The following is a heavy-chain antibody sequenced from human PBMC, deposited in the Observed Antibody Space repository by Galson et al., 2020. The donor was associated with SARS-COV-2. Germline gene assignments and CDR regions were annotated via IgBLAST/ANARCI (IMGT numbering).Heavy chain of an antibody. CDR3: TRGQVGNAFDI. V-gene: IGHV3-13*01. D-gene: IGHD1-26*01. CDR1: GFTFSDYD. Sequence: GGSLRLSCAASGFTFSDYDMHWVRQASGKSLEWVSLAGSVGETYYLGSVKGRFIISRDNAKSSLYLQMNSLTAGDTAIYYCTRGQVGNAFDIWGQGTLVTVS. J-gene: IGHJ3*02. CDR2: AGSVGET.